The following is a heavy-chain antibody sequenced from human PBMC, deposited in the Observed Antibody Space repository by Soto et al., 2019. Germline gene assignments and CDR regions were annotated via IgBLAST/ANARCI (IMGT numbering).Heavy chain of an antibody. CDR2: VHISGHS. CDR1: GGSVRAPDW. CDR3: ARVRQGCSANNCYFDP. J-gene: IGHJ5*01. V-gene: IGHV4-4*02. Sequence: SETLSLTXTLSGGSVRAPDWWNWVRQSPDKGLEWIAEVHISGHSNYNPSLRSRVSVSIDSSKNQFYLNLNSVTAADTAIYYCARVRQGCSANNCYFDPWGQGTQVTVSS. D-gene: IGHD1-1*01.